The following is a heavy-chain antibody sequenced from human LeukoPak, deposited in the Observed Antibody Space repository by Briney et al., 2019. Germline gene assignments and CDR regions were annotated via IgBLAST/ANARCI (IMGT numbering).Heavy chain of an antibody. CDR2: ISHSTTFI. CDR3: ARISPLSPDYYFDY. D-gene: IGHD2-21*01. Sequence: GGSLRLSCEASGLTFSDYYMSWIRQAPGKALEWVSYISHSTTFIYYADSVKGRFTISRDNAKNSLYLQMNSLRAEDTAVYFCARISPLSPDYYFDYWGQGTLVTVSS. V-gene: IGHV3-11*01. CDR1: GLTFSDYY. J-gene: IGHJ4*02.